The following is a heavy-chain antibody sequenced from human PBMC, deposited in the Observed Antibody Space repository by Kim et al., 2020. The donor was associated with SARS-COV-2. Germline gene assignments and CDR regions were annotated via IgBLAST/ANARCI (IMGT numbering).Heavy chain of an antibody. D-gene: IGHD4-17*01. CDR1: TYSFPLYW. CDR3: DTRHYGGKPGAFAI. Sequence: GESLKISCKGSTYSFPLYWIGWVRQRPGKGLEWVVVIYPGDSDTRYSPSFEGQVTMSADKSTTTAYLQWSSLKASDTARYYCDTRHYGGKPGAFAIWGQGTMVTVPS. V-gene: IGHV5-51*01. J-gene: IGHJ3*02. CDR2: IYPGDSDT.